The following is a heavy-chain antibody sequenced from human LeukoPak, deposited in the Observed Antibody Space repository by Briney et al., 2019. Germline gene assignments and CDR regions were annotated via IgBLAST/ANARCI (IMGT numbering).Heavy chain of an antibody. CDR2: VNPSGGST. Sequence: ASVKVSCKASGYSFTSYYLHWVRQAPGQGLEWMAIVNPSGGSTSYAQKFQGRVTMTRDTSTSTVYMELSGLRFEDTAVYYCARERSYYASGSSPPDYWGQGTLVTVSS. CDR3: ARERSYYASGSSPPDY. D-gene: IGHD3-10*01. CDR1: GYSFTSYY. V-gene: IGHV1-46*01. J-gene: IGHJ4*02.